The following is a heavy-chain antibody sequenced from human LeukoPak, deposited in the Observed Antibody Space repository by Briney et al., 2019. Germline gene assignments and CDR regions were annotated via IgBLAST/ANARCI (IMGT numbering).Heavy chain of an antibody. D-gene: IGHD3-3*01. CDR2: IKQDGSEK. CDR3: ASGPRFLEWLPPYNWFDP. J-gene: IGHJ5*02. Sequence: GGSLRLSCAASGFTFSSYWMSWVRQAPGKGLEWVANIKQDGSEKYYVDSVKGRFTISRDNAKDSLYLQMNSLRAEDTAAYYCASGPRFLEWLPPYNWFDPWGQGTLVTVSS. CDR1: GFTFSSYW. V-gene: IGHV3-7*01.